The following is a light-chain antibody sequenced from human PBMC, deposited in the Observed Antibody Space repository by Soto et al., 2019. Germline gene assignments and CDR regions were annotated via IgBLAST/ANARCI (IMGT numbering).Light chain of an antibody. V-gene: IGKV1-5*01. CDR2: DAS. J-gene: IGKJ2*01. Sequence: DVHMTQSPSTLSASVGDRVTITCRASESIATWLAWYQQKPGKAPKLLIYDASRLVNGVPARFSGGGSGREFTLTISGLQPDDFATYYCHQYNSYFGQGTKLEI. CDR3: HQYNSY. CDR1: ESIATW.